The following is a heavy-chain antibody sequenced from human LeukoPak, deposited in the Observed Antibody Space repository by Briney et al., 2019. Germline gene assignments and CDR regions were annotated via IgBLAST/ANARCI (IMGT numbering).Heavy chain of an antibody. D-gene: IGHD5/OR15-5a*01. CDR1: GFTFSSYD. CDR2: IGIAGDT. CDR3: IRGGIQVSGIDAFDI. V-gene: IGHV3-13*01. J-gene: IGHJ3*02. Sequence: GGSLRLSCAASGFTFSSYDMHWVRQAPGRGLEWVSAIGIAGDTYYPDSVKGRFTISRENAKTSMYLQMNSLKDGDTAVYYCIRGGIQVSGIDAFDIWGQGTMVTVSS.